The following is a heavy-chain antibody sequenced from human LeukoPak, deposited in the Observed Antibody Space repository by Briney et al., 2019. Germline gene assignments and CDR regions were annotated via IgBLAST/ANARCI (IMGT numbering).Heavy chain of an antibody. D-gene: IGHD2-2*01. Sequence: GGSLRLSCAASRFTFSSYSMNWVRQAPGKGLEWVSYISSSSSTIYYADSVKGRFTISRDNAKNSLYLQMNSLRAEDTAVYYCARAPTVLVGYCSSSSCQADYWGQGTLVTVSS. CDR1: RFTFSSYS. CDR3: ARAPTVLVGYCSSSSCQADY. CDR2: ISSSSSTI. V-gene: IGHV3-48*01. J-gene: IGHJ4*02.